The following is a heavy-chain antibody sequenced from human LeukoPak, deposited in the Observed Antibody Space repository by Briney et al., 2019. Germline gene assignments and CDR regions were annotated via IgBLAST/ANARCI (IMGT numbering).Heavy chain of an antibody. D-gene: IGHD6-19*01. CDR3: AKGNSIAVSAFFDY. V-gene: IGHV3-43*01. J-gene: IGHJ4*02. CDR1: GFPFDDYT. CDR2: ISWDGDNT. Sequence: GGSLRLSCAAFGFPFDDYTMSRVRQAPGKGLEWVALISWDGDNTYYADSVKGRFTISRDNSKNSLYLQMNSLRTEDTALYYCAKGNSIAVSAFFDYWGQGTLVTVSS.